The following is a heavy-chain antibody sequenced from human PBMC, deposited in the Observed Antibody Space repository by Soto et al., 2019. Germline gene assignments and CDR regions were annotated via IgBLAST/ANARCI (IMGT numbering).Heavy chain of an antibody. CDR2: IYYSGST. J-gene: IGHJ6*03. CDR3: ARVGYYDFWSGYSVNHYYYYYMDV. D-gene: IGHD3-3*01. Sequence: SETLSLTCTVSGGSISSYYWSWIRQPPGKGLEWIGYIYYSGSTNYNPSLKSRVTISVDTSKNQFSLKLSSVTAADTAVYYCARVGYYDFWSGYSVNHYYYYYMDVWGKGTTVTVSS. V-gene: IGHV4-59*01. CDR1: GGSISSYY.